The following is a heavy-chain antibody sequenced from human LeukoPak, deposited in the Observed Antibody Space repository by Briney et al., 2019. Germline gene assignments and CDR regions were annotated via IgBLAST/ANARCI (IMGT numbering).Heavy chain of an antibody. D-gene: IGHD3-10*01. J-gene: IGHJ4*02. CDR1: GDSISSGDYY. CDR2: IYYSGST. V-gene: IGHV4-30-4*08. CDR3: ARQGIYGSGRDY. Sequence: SETLSLTCTVSGDSISSGDYYWSWIRQPPGKGLEWIGYIYYSGSTYYNPSLKSRVTISVDTSKNQFSLKLSPVTAADTAVYYCARQGIYGSGRDYWGQGTLVTVSS.